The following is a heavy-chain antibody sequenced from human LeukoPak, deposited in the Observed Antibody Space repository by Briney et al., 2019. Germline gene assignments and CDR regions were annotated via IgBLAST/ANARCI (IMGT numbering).Heavy chain of an antibody. J-gene: IGHJ4*02. V-gene: IGHV1-69*13. CDR3: ACSPLTSRLGYCTNGVCYYFDY. D-gene: IGHD2-8*01. CDR1: GYTFTNYA. Sequence: GASVKVSCTASGYTFTNYAISWVRQAPGQGLEWMGGIIPIFGTANYAQKFQGRVTITADESTSTAYMELSSLRSEDTAVYYCACSPLTSRLGYCTNGVCYYFDYWGQGTLVTVSS. CDR2: IIPIFGTA.